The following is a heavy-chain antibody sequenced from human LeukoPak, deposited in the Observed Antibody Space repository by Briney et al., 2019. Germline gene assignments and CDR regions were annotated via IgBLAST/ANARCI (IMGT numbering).Heavy chain of an antibody. CDR2: IYSGGST. CDR1: GFTVSSNY. Sequence: GGSLRLSCAASGFTVSSNYMSWVRQDPGKGLEWVSVIYSGGSTYYADSVKGRFTISRDISKNTVYLQMKSLRAEDTAVYYCAKSLWYSSSTNSFDPWGQGTLVTVSS. J-gene: IGHJ5*02. V-gene: IGHV3-53*05. D-gene: IGHD6-13*01. CDR3: AKSLWYSSSTNSFDP.